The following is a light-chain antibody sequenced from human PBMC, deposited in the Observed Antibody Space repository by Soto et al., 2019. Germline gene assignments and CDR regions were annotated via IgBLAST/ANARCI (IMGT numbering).Light chain of an antibody. CDR1: QSISRTY. CDR2: ATS. V-gene: IGKV3D-20*02. Sequence: DNVLTQSPGTLSLSPGERATLSCRASQSISRTYLAWYQQKPVQAPRLLIYATSSRATGIPDRFSGSGSGTDFTLTISRLEPEDFAVYYCQQRSEWPRTFGQGPKVDIK. J-gene: IGKJ1*01. CDR3: QQRSEWPRT.